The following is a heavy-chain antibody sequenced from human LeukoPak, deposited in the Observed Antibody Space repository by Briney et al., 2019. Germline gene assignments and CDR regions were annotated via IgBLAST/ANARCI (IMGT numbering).Heavy chain of an antibody. V-gene: IGHV3-7*01. CDR1: GLTFSSYW. Sequence: PGGSLRLSCAASGLTFSSYWMTWVRQGPGKGLEWVATISPDGNRENYVDSVKGRFSISRDNAKNSLFLQMRSLRAEDTAMYYCASTFPYCSSGTCALGGRGTLVTVSS. D-gene: IGHD2-15*01. CDR3: ASTFPYCSSGTCAL. J-gene: IGHJ4*02. CDR2: ISPDGNRE.